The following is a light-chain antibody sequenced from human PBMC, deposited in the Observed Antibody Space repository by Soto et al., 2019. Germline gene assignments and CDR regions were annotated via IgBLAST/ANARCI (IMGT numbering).Light chain of an antibody. CDR3: SSYTSSSTYV. Sequence: QSALTQPASVSGSPGQSSTISCTGTSSDVGAYDYVSWYQQPPGKGPKLMISEVNNRPSGVSNRFSGSKSGNTASLTISGLQAEDEADYYCSSYTSSSTYVFGTGTKVTVL. V-gene: IGLV2-14*01. J-gene: IGLJ1*01. CDR2: EVN. CDR1: SSDVGAYDY.